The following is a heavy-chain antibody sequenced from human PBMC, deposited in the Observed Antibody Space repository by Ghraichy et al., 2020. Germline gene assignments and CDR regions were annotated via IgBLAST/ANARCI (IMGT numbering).Heavy chain of an antibody. V-gene: IGHV3-21*01. Sequence: GGSLRLSCAASGFTFSSYSMNWVRQAPGKGLERVSSISSSSSYIYYADSVKGRFTISRDNAKNSLYLQMNSLRAEDTAVYYCARDRKMGYCSSTSCYDPYYYGMDVWGQGTTVTVTS. J-gene: IGHJ6*02. CDR3: ARDRKMGYCSSTSCYDPYYYGMDV. D-gene: IGHD2-2*01. CDR2: ISSSSSYI. CDR1: GFTFSSYS.